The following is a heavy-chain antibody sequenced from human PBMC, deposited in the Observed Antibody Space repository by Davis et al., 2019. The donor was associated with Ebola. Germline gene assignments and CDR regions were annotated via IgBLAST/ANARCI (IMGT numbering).Heavy chain of an antibody. V-gene: IGHV1-18*01. Sequence: ASVKVSCKASGYTFTSYGISWVRQAPGQGLEWMGWISAYNGNTNYAQKLQGRVTMTTDTSTSTAYMELRSLRSDDTAVYYCARALGGMITFGGGFFDYWGQGTLVTVSS. D-gene: IGHD3-16*01. CDR2: ISAYNGNT. CDR1: GYTFTSYG. CDR3: ARALGGMITFGGGFFDY. J-gene: IGHJ4*02.